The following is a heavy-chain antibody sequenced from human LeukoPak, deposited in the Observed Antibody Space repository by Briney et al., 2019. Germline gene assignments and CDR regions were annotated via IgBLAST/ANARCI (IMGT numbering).Heavy chain of an antibody. CDR2: FDPEDGEDGET. Sequence: ASVKVSCKVSGYSLIEVAMHWVRQAPGTGLESVGGFDPEDGEDGETHYAQKFQGRVTMTEDASTDTAYMELTSLSSEDTALYYCAMTDRYAGRPFDYWGQGTLVTVSS. V-gene: IGHV1-24*01. CDR1: GYSLIEVA. D-gene: IGHD3-9*01. J-gene: IGHJ4*02. CDR3: AMTDRYAGRPFDY.